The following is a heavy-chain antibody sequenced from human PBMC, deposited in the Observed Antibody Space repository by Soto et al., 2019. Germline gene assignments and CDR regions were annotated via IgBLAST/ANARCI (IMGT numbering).Heavy chain of an antibody. CDR2: IIPIFGTA. V-gene: IGHV1-69*06. D-gene: IGHD5-12*01. CDR3: ATGGMATIGGHPFFDY. Sequence: SVKVSCKASGGTFSSYAISWVRQAPGQGLEWMGGIIPIFGTANYAQKFQGRVTITADKSTSTAYMELSSLRSEDTAVYYCATGGMATIGGHPFFDYWGRGTLVTVSS. CDR1: GGTFSSYA. J-gene: IGHJ4*02.